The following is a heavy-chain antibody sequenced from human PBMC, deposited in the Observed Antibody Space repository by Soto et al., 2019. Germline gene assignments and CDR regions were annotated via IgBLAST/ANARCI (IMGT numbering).Heavy chain of an antibody. J-gene: IGHJ4*02. CDR2: VYSSGIT. Sequence: PSATLALTCTCSGGSISSYYWVWIRHPPGKGLEWIGSVYSSGITYYNPSLKSRFTISIDTSENHFSLRLSSVTAADTAVYYCAMTPGLAPGDSFDSWGQGTLVTVSS. CDR1: GGSISSYY. D-gene: IGHD6-13*01. CDR3: AMTPGLAPGDSFDS. V-gene: IGHV4-39*02.